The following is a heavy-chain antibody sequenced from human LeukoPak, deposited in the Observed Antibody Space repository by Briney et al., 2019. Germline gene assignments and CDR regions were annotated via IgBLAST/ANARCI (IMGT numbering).Heavy chain of an antibody. D-gene: IGHD1-26*01. CDR2: ISYDGNQK. CDR1: GFIFSNYA. J-gene: IGHJ6*03. V-gene: IGHV3-30*18. Sequence: GGSLRLSCAVSGFIFSNYAMHWVRQAPGKGLEWVAVISYDGNQKYYADSMKGRLTISRDNSKSTMYLQINSLRGEDTAVYYCAKGAGTHQYFYYYMDVWGKGTTVTVSS. CDR3: AKGAGTHQYFYYYMDV.